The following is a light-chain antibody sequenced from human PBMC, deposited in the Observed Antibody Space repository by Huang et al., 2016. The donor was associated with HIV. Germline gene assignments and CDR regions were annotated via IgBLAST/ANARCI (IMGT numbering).Light chain of an antibody. CDR1: QSLLHSDGETY. J-gene: IGKJ4*01. V-gene: IGKV2D-29*02. CDR3: MQRTQRPLT. CDR2: EVS. Sequence: DIVMTQTPLSLSVTPGQPASISCKSSQSLLHSDGETYLDWYLHKPGQSPQLLLYEVSNRFSGVPDRFSGSGSGTDFTLRISRVEAEDVGVYYCMQRTQRPLTFGGGTKVEIK.